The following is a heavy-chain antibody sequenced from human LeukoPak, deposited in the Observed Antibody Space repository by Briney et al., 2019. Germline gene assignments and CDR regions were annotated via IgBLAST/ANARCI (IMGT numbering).Heavy chain of an antibody. Sequence: ASVKVSCKASGYNFTSYGISWVRQAPGQGLEWMGWVSGYNGNTNYIQKFQDRVTMTTDTSTSTAYMELRSLRSDDTAVYYCARQPGYCRSTSCYADYYYDMDVWGQGTTVTVSS. J-gene: IGHJ6*02. CDR1: GYNFTSYG. CDR3: ARQPGYCRSTSCYADYYYDMDV. CDR2: VSGYNGNT. V-gene: IGHV1-18*01. D-gene: IGHD2-2*01.